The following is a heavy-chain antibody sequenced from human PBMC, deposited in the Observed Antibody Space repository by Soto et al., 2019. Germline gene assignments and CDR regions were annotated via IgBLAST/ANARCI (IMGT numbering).Heavy chain of an antibody. Sequence: QVQLVESGGGVFQPGRSLRLSCSASGFIFGTYGMDWVRQAPGKGLEWVALISYDGNKEFYADSVKGRFTISRDNSRNTLYLHMNSLKPEDTAMYYCAKETATSVDYYYFYGLDVWGPGTTVSVSS. D-gene: IGHD1-1*01. CDR2: ISYDGNKE. V-gene: IGHV3-30*18. J-gene: IGHJ6*02. CDR1: GFIFGTYG. CDR3: AKETATSVDYYYFYGLDV.